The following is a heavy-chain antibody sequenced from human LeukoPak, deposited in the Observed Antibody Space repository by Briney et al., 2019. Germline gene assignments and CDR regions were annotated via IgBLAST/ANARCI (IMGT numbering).Heavy chain of an antibody. CDR3: ARVAPTVTTPDYFDY. V-gene: IGHV4-4*02. CDR1: GGSISSSNW. CDR2: IYHSGST. D-gene: IGHD4-17*01. Sequence: SETLSLTCAVSGGSISSSNWWSWVRQPPGKGLEWIGEIYHSGSTNYNPSLKSRATISVDKSKNQFSLKLSSVTAADTAVYYCARVAPTVTTPDYFDYWGQGTLVTVPS. J-gene: IGHJ4*02.